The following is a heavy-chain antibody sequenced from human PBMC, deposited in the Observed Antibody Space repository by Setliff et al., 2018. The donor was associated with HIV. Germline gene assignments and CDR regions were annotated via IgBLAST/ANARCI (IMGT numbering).Heavy chain of an antibody. CDR2: IYYHGST. V-gene: IGHV4-39*07. CDR1: GGSISSTNYF. CDR3: ARVRLTMIMMVDYFDQ. Sequence: KTSETLSLTCTVSGGSISSTNYFWGWIRQPPGKGLEWIGTIYYHGSTYYNPSLKSRVTIDTSKNQLSLSLTSVTAADTAVYYCARVRLTMIMMVDYFDQWGQGTLVTVSS. D-gene: IGHD3-22*01. J-gene: IGHJ4*02.